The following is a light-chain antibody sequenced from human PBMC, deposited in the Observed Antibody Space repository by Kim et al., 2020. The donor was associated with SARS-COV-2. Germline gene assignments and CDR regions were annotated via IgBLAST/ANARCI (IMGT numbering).Light chain of an antibody. CDR2: QDV. CDR1: ALSKQY. V-gene: IGLV3-25*03. J-gene: IGLJ2*01. CDR3: QSADTSGTSVL. Sequence: PGQTATITCSGDALSKQYSYWYQQKPGQAPVLTIYQDVERPSGIPERFSGSTSGTTVTLTIIAVQAEDEADYYCQSADTSGTSVLFGGGTRLTV.